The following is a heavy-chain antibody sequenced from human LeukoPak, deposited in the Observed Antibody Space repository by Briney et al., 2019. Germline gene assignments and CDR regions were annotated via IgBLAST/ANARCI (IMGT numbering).Heavy chain of an antibody. CDR3: AKDLGSSGYYY. CDR1: GFTFSSYA. Sequence: GGSLRLSCAASGFTFSSYAMSWVRQAPGKGLEWVSAISGSGGGTYYADSVKGRFTISRDNSKNTLYLQMNSLRAEDTAVYYCAKDLGSSGYYYWGQGTLVTVSS. CDR2: ISGSGGGT. V-gene: IGHV3-23*01. D-gene: IGHD3-22*01. J-gene: IGHJ4*02.